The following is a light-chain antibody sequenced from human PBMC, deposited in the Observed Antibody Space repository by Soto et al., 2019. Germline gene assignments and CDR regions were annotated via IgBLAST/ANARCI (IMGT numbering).Light chain of an antibody. CDR1: QSVSSN. CDR3: QQYNNWPRT. V-gene: IGKV3-15*01. J-gene: IGKJ1*01. CDR2: GAS. Sequence: EIVMTQSPATLSVSPGERATLSCRASQSVSSNLAWYQQKPGQAPRLLIYGASTRATGIPARFSGSGSETEFTLTISSLQSEDFALYYCQQYNNWPRTFGQGTKVDI.